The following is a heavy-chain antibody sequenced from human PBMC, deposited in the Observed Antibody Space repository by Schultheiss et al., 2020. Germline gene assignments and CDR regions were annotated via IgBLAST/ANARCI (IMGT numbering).Heavy chain of an antibody. D-gene: IGHD3-16*01. V-gene: IGHV3-30*18. CDR3: AKDENTFL. Sequence: GGSLRLSCAASGFTFSSYAMSWVRQAPGKGLEWVAVISYDGSNKYYADSVKGRFTISRDNSKNTLYLQMNSLRAEDTAVYYCAKDENTFLWGQGTLVTVSS. CDR1: GFTFSSYA. J-gene: IGHJ4*02. CDR2: ISYDGSNK.